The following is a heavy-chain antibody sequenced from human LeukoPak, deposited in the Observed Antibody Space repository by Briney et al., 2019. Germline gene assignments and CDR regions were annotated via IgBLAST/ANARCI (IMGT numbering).Heavy chain of an antibody. J-gene: IGHJ6*03. Sequence: ASVKVSCKASGYTFTSYGISWVRQAPGQGLEWMGWISAYNGNTNYAQKLQGRVTMTTDTSTSTAYMELGSLRSDDTAVYYCARRKATDYYYYYMDVWGKGTTVTVSS. V-gene: IGHV1-18*01. CDR3: ARRKATDYYYYYMDV. CDR1: GYTFTSYG. CDR2: ISAYNGNT. D-gene: IGHD1-26*01.